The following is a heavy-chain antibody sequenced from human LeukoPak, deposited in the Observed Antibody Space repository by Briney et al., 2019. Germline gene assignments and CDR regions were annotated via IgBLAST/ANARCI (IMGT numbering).Heavy chain of an antibody. D-gene: IGHD3-16*01. V-gene: IGHV3-21*01. Sequence: PGGSLRLSCAASGFTFSSYSMNWVRQAPGKGLEWVSSISSSSSYIYYADSVKGRFTISRDNAKNSLYLQMNSLRAEDTAVYYCARHLLSGDFWGIDYWGQGTLVTVSS. CDR3: ARHLLSGDFWGIDY. CDR2: ISSSSSYI. CDR1: GFTFSSYS. J-gene: IGHJ4*02.